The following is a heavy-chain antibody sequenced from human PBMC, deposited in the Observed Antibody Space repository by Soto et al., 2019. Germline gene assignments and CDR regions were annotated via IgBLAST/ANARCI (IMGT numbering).Heavy chain of an antibody. CDR3: AKGDNLGPKTGYAFDP. V-gene: IGHV4-4*07. CDR1: GASISGFY. CDR2: IYATGTT. Sequence: SETLSLTCTVSGASISGFYWSWIRKSAGKGLEWIGRIYATGTTDYNPSLKSRVMMSVDTSKKQFSLKLRSVTPEDTAVYFCAKGDNLGPKTGYAFDPWGQGIMGTVSS. J-gene: IGHJ5*02. D-gene: IGHD5-12*01.